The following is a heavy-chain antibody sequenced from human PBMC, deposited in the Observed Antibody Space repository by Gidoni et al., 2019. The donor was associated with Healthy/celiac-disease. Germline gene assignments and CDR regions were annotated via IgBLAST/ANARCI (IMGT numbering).Heavy chain of an antibody. D-gene: IGHD2-15*01. CDR1: GGTFSSYA. V-gene: IGHV1-69*04. Sequence: QVQLVQSGAEVKRPGSSVKVSCKASGGTFSSYAISWVRQAPGQGLEWMGRFLPLLGIANYAQKFQGRVTITADKSTSKAYMELSSLRSEDTAVYYCLGGNYFDYWGQGTLVTVSS. CDR2: FLPLLGIA. J-gene: IGHJ4*02. CDR3: LGGNYFDY.